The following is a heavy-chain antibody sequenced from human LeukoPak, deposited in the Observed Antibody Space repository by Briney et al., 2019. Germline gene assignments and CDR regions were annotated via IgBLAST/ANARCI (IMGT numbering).Heavy chain of an antibody. CDR2: INPRGGST. CDR3: ARDWAETAVAYPEY. D-gene: IGHD5-18*01. J-gene: IGHJ4*02. V-gene: IGHV1-46*01. Sequence: ASVKVSCKASGYTFTRYNMHWVRQAPGQGLEWMGIINPRGGSTSYAQKLQSRVTMTRDTSTSTVYMELSSLRSEDTAVYYCARDWAETAVAYPEYWGQGTLVTVSS. CDR1: GYTFTRYN.